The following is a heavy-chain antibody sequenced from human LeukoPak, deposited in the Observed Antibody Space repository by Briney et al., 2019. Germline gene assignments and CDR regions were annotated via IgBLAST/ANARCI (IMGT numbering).Heavy chain of an antibody. V-gene: IGHV3-23*01. D-gene: IGHD3-22*01. CDR2: ISGSGGST. J-gene: IGHJ4*02. CDR1: GFTFSSYA. Sequence: VGSLRLSCAASGFTFSSYAMSWVRQAPGKGLEWVSAISGSGGSTYYADSVKGRLTISRDNSKSTLYLQMNSLRAEDTAIYYCAKDNYYDSSGYYYPGSDYWGQGTLVTVSS. CDR3: AKDNYYDSSGYYYPGSDY.